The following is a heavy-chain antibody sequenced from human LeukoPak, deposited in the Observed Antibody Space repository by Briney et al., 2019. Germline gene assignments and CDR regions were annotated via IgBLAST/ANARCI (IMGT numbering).Heavy chain of an antibody. CDR3: ARDLGVVVPAAIVVGSAWEFDP. CDR2: IYYSGST. J-gene: IGHJ5*02. V-gene: IGHV4-59*01. CDR1: GGSISSYY. Sequence: PSETLSLTCTVSGGSISSYYWSWIRQPPGKGLEWIGYIYYSGSTNYNPSLKSRVTISVDTSKNQFSLKLSSVTAADTAVYYCARDLGVVVPAAIVVGSAWEFDPWGQGTLVTVSS. D-gene: IGHD2-2*02.